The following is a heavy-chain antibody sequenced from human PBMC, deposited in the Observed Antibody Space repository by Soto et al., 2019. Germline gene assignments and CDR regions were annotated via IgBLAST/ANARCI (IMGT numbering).Heavy chain of an antibody. CDR2: IYYSGST. Sequence: QVQLQESGPGLVKPSQTLSLTCTVSGGSISSGDYYWNWIRQPPGKGLDWIGYIYYSGSTYYNPSLTTRVTISVDTSKNQFSLKLTSVTAADTAVYYCARGGTIFGVPVFDHWGQGTLVTVSS. CDR1: GGSISSGDYY. V-gene: IGHV4-30-4*01. CDR3: ARGGTIFGVPVFDH. D-gene: IGHD3-3*01. J-gene: IGHJ4*02.